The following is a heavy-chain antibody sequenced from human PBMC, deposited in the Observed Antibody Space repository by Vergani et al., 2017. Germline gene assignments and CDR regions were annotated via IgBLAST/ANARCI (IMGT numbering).Heavy chain of an antibody. CDR1: GGSIRSHKW. CDR3: AREGEGAFNLGH. Sequence: QVHLQESGPGLVKPPGTLSLTCVVSGGSIRSHKWWSWVRQSPGKGLEWIGKTHESETSNYNPSLNSRVTISVDKSTNQCSLKLNSVTAADSGLYYCAREGEGAFNLGHWGQGTLVTVSS. CDR2: THESETS. J-gene: IGHJ4*02. V-gene: IGHV4-4*03. D-gene: IGHD2-21*01.